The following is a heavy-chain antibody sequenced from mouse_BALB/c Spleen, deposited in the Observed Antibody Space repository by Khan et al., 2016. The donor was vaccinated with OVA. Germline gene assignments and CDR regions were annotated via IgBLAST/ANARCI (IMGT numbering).Heavy chain of an antibody. D-gene: IGHD1-1*01. CDR2: INPSTAYT. Sequence: QVQLQQSGAELAKPGASVKMSCKASGYTFINYWILWVKQRPGQGLEWIGYINPSTAYTEYNQNFKDKATLTEDKSSRTAYMQLSSLTSEDSAVDYCARRGLRWDFDYWGQGTTLTVSS. V-gene: IGHV1-7*01. CDR1: GYTFINYW. J-gene: IGHJ2*01. CDR3: ARRGLRWDFDY.